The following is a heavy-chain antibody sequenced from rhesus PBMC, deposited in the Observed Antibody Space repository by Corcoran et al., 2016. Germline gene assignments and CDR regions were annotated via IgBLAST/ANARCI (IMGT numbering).Heavy chain of an antibody. D-gene: IGHD6-13*01. J-gene: IGHJ4*01. V-gene: IGHV3-116*02. CDR1: GFTCSDYY. Sequence: EVRLVESGGGLVQPGGSLRLSCAASGFTCSDYYMSWVRQDQGKGPEWVGFIRKKANGGTAEYAASVKGRFTISRDDSNSIASLQMNSLKTEDTAVYYCARRVYSSPHFDYWGQGVLVTVSS. CDR2: IRKKANGGTA. CDR3: ARRVYSSPHFDY.